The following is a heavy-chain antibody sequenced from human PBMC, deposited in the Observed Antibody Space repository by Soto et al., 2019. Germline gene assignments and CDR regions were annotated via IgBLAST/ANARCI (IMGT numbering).Heavy chain of an antibody. J-gene: IGHJ6*02. Sequence: QVQLVQSGAEVKKPGSSVKVSCKASGGTFSSYTISWVRQAPGQGLEWMGRIIPILGIANYAQKFQGRVTNTADKATRTAYMELSSLRSEDTAVYYCARSPTTVQAVYDYGMDVWGQGTTVTVSS. D-gene: IGHD4-17*01. CDR2: IIPILGIA. V-gene: IGHV1-69*02. CDR1: GGTFSSYT. CDR3: ARSPTTVQAVYDYGMDV.